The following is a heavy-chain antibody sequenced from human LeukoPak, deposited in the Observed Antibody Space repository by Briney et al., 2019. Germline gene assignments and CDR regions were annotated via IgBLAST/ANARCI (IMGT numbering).Heavy chain of an antibody. CDR2: IIPIFGTA. Sequence: ASVKVSCKASGGTFSSYAISWVRQAPGQGLEWMGGIIPIFGTANYAQKFQGRVTITADESTSTAYMELSSLRSEDTAVYYCARVPRHNYYGSGSLDHWGQGTLVTVSS. V-gene: IGHV1-69*13. J-gene: IGHJ4*02. CDR1: GGTFSSYA. D-gene: IGHD3-10*01. CDR3: ARVPRHNYYGSGSLDH.